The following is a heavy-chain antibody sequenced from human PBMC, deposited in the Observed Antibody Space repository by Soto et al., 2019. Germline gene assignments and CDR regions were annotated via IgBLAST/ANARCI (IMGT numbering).Heavy chain of an antibody. V-gene: IGHV3-30*18. CDR3: AKVYSNSRGDLYFDY. Sequence: GGSLRLSCAASGFTISNYGMHWVRQAPGKGLEWVALISYDGSNKYYADSVKGRFTISRDNSKNTLYLQMNSLRAEDTAVYYCAKVYSNSRGDLYFDYWGQGTLVTVYS. CDR1: GFTISNYG. J-gene: IGHJ4*02. CDR2: ISYDGSNK. D-gene: IGHD6-13*01.